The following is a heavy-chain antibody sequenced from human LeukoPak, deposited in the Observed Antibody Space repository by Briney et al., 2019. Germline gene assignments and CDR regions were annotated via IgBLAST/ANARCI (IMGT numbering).Heavy chain of an antibody. V-gene: IGHV3-30-3*01. Sequence: GGSLRLSCAASGFTFSSYAMHWVRQAPGKGLEWVAVISYDGSNKYYADSVKGRFTISRDNSKNTLYLQMNSLRAEDTAVYYCARAAYSSLWVYFDNWGQGTLVTVSS. J-gene: IGHJ4*02. CDR3: ARAAYSSLWVYFDN. CDR1: GFTFSSYA. D-gene: IGHD6-19*01. CDR2: ISYDGSNK.